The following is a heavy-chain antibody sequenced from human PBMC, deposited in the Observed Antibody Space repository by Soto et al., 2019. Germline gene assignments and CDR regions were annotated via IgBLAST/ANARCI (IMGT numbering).Heavy chain of an antibody. V-gene: IGHV3-30*18. CDR3: AKSVQRGGLPPLDY. J-gene: IGHJ4*02. CDR2: ISYDGSNK. Sequence: GESLKISCAASGFTFSSYGMHWVRQAPGKGLEWVAVISYDGSNKYYADSVKGRFTISRDNSKNTLYLQMNSLRAEDTAVYYCAKSVQRGGLPPLDYWGQGTLVTVSS. D-gene: IGHD3-10*01. CDR1: GFTFSSYG.